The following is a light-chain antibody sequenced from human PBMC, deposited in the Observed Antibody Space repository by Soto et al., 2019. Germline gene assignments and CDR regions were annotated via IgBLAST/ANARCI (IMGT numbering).Light chain of an antibody. J-gene: IGKJ5*01. CDR2: DIS. V-gene: IGKV3-11*01. CDR1: QSVAGS. Sequence: VLTQYPATLSLSPGERAILSCRASQSVAGSLAWYQQKPGQAPRLLIYDISTRAAAIPARFSGSGSGTDFTLTVSSLEPEDFAVYYCQQRSNWPGITFGQGTRLEIK. CDR3: QQRSNWPGIT.